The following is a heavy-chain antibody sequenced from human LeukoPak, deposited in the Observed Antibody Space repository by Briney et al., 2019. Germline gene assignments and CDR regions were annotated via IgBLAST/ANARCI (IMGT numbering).Heavy chain of an antibody. CDR2: INWNGGST. CDR3: TRVPLAYCGGDCYSVFDF. J-gene: IGHJ4*02. Sequence: GGSLRLSCATSGFTFDNYGMSWVRQAPGKGLEWVSGINWNGGSTGYADSVKGRFAISRDNAKNSLYLQMNSLRAEDTAFYYCTRVPLAYCGGDCYSVFDFWGQGTLVTVSS. D-gene: IGHD2-21*02. CDR1: GFTFDNYG. V-gene: IGHV3-20*04.